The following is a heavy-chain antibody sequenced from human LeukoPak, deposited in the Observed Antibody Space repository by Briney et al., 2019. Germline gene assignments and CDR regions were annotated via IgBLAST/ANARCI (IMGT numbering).Heavy chain of an antibody. CDR1: GGSISRYY. Sequence: SETLSLTCTVSGGSISRYYWSWIRQPPGKGLEWIGYISYSGSTNYNPSLKSRVTISVDTSQNHFSLKLGSVTAADTAIYYCARHLYESRGRTSFDYWGQGTLVTVSS. CDR3: ARHLYESRGRTSFDY. CDR2: ISYSGST. J-gene: IGHJ4*02. V-gene: IGHV4-59*08. D-gene: IGHD3-22*01.